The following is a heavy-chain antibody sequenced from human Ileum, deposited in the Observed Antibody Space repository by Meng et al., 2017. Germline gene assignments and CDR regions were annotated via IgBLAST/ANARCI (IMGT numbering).Heavy chain of an antibody. CDR3: ARVRIIRSRSVFDY. CDR1: GFTFSNSW. D-gene: IGHD3-3*01. J-gene: IGHJ4*01. V-gene: IGHV3-7*01. Sequence: GESLKISCAASGFTFSNSWMSWVRQTPGKGLEWVANIKQSGSEQIYVDSVNGRFTISRDNAKNSLYLQMNSLRAEDSAVYYCARVRIIRSRSVFDYWGHGTQVTVSS. CDR2: IKQSGSEQ.